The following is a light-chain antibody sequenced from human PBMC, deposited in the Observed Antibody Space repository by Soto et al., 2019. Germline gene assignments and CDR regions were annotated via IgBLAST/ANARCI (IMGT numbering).Light chain of an antibody. Sequence: QSALTQPASVSGSPGQSITISCTGTSSVVGGYNYVSWYQQHPGKAPKLMICDVSNRPSGVSNRFSGSKSGNTASLTISGLQAEDEADYSCSSYTSSSTLVFGTGTKVTFL. CDR3: SSYTSSSTLV. CDR2: DVS. J-gene: IGLJ1*01. CDR1: SSVVGGYNY. V-gene: IGLV2-14*01.